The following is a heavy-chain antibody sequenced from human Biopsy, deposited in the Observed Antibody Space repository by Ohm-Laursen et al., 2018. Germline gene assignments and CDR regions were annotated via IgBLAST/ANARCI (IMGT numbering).Heavy chain of an antibody. Sequence: SETLSLTCTVSGDSISTYYWSWIRQPPGKGLQWIGYIYYTGNTDYNPSLQSRVTISVDTSKNHFSLRLRSMTPADTAMYYCVRDRGYYSDRTVPGYFDLWGRGTLVTVSS. CDR3: VRDRGYYSDRTVPGYFDL. CDR1: GDSISTYY. D-gene: IGHD3-22*01. J-gene: IGHJ2*01. CDR2: IYYTGNT. V-gene: IGHV4-59*01.